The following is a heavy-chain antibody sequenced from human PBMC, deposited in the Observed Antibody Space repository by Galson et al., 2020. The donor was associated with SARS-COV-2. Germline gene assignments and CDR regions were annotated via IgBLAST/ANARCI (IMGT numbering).Heavy chain of an antibody. J-gene: IGHJ4*02. CDR1: GFTFSSYG. Sequence: GESLKISCAASGFTFSSYGMHWVRQAPGKGLEWVAVISYDGDNEYYADSVRGRFTVSRDNSKNTLSLQMNSLRPEDTAVFYCAKPRLPYYDTSGAPFDHWGQGTLVTVSS. CDR2: ISYDGDNE. D-gene: IGHD3-22*01. CDR3: AKPRLPYYDTSGAPFDH. V-gene: IGHV3-30*18.